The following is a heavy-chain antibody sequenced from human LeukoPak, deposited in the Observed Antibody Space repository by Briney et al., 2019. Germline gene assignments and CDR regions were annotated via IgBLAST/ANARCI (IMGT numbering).Heavy chain of an antibody. CDR1: GYSISSGYY. CDR2: IYHSGST. D-gene: IGHD1-26*01. Sequence: EPSETLSLTCTVSGYSISSGYYWGWIRQPPGKGLEWIGSIYHSGSTYYNPSLKSRVTISVDTSKNQFSLKLSSVTAADTAVYYCARTVMGATRGMDVWGQGTTVTVSS. V-gene: IGHV4-38-2*02. CDR3: ARTVMGATRGMDV. J-gene: IGHJ6*02.